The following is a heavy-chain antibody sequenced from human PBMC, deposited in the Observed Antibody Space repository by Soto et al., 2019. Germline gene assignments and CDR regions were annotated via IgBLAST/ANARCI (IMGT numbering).Heavy chain of an antibody. Sequence: SEPLSLTCTVSGGSISSYYWGWIRQPPGKGLEWIGYVYYTGTTHFNPSLKSRVSMSVDTSKNQFSLKLSSVTTADTAVYYCARAAAADYWGQGTLVTVSA. D-gene: IGHD6-13*01. CDR1: GGSISSYY. CDR3: ARAAAADY. J-gene: IGHJ4*02. V-gene: IGHV4-59*01. CDR2: VYYTGTT.